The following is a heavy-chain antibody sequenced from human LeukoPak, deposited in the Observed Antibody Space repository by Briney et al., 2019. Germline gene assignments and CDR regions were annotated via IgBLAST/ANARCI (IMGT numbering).Heavy chain of an antibody. Sequence: GGSLRLSCAASGFTFGSYALSWVRQTPGKGLEWVSAITDSGDNTYYADSVKGRFTISRDNAKNSLYLQMNSLRDEDTAVYYCARWGSRDDYWGQGTLVTVSS. CDR1: GFTFGSYA. J-gene: IGHJ4*02. V-gene: IGHV3-23*01. CDR3: ARWGSRDDY. D-gene: IGHD3-16*01. CDR2: ITDSGDNT.